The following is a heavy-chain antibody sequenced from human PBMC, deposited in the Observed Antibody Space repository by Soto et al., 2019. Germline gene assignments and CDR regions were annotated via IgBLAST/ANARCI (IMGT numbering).Heavy chain of an antibody. D-gene: IGHD2-15*01. CDR3: ARVGGYCSGGSCYYYYGVHS. CDR2: IGTAGDT. CDR1: GFTFSSYD. J-gene: IGHJ6*02. V-gene: IGHV3-13*01. Sequence: LRLSCAASGFTFSSYDMHWVRQATGKGLEWVSAIGTAGDTYYPGSVKGRFTISRENAKNSLYLQMNSLRAGGTAVYYCARVGGYCSGGSCYYYYGVHSWGQGTTVTVSS.